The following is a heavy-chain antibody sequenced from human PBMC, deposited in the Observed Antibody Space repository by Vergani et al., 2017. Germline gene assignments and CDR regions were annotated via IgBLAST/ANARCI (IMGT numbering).Heavy chain of an antibody. D-gene: IGHD3-10*01. CDR1: GFSLSTSGVG. CDR2: IYWDDDK. Sequence: QITLKESGPTLVKPTQTLTLTCTFSGFSLSTSGVGVGWIRQPPGKALEWLALIYWDDDKRYSPSLKRRLTITKDTSKNQVVLTMTNMDPVDTATYYCAHSEPTLISSVSYSVGEFDYWGQGTLVTVSS. CDR3: AHSEPTLISSVSYSVGEFDY. V-gene: IGHV2-5*02. J-gene: IGHJ4*02.